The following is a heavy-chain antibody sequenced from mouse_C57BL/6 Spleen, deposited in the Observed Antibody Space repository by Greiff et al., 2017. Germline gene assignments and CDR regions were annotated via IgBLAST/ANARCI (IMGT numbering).Heavy chain of an antibody. Sequence: VQLQQPGAELVMPGASVKLSCKASGYTFTSYWMHWVKQRPGQGLEWIGEIDPSDSYTNYNQKFKGKSTLTVDKSSSTAYMQLSSLTSEDSAVYYCARTIYGSRWFAYWGQGTLVTVSA. J-gene: IGHJ3*01. D-gene: IGHD2-2*01. CDR2: IDPSDSYT. V-gene: IGHV1-69*01. CDR1: GYTFTSYW. CDR3: ARTIYGSRWFAY.